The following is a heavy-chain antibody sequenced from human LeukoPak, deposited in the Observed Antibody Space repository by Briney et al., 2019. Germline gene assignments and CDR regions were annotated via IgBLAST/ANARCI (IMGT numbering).Heavy chain of an antibody. CDR3: VTGFTTMAVDYFDY. CDR2: SDPEDGER. V-gene: IGHV1-24*01. D-gene: IGHD5-18*01. J-gene: IGHJ4*02. CDR1: GKTLSDLS. Sequence: ASVKVSCKVSGKTLSDLSIHWLRQPPGKGLEWLGGSDPEDGERIYAQMFQGRVTMTEDTSIDTAYMELSSLRSEDTAVYYCVTGFTTMAVDYFDYWGQGTLVTDSP.